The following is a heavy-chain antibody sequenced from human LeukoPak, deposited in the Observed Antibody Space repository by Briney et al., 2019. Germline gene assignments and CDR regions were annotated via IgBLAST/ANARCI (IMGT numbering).Heavy chain of an antibody. J-gene: IGHJ4*02. CDR1: GGSVSSDSYF. Sequence: SETLSLTRSVSGGSVSSDSYFWNWVRQPPGKGLEWIGHIYSSGSTNYNRSLKSRVTISLDTSKNQFSLKLSSVTAADTAVYYCAGLAPHRPLDYWGQGTPVTVSS. CDR3: AGLAPHRPLDY. CDR2: IYSSGST. V-gene: IGHV4-61*01. D-gene: IGHD1-14*01.